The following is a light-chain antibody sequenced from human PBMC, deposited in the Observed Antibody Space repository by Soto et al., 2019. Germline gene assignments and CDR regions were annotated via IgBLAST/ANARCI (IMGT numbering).Light chain of an antibody. CDR2: EVN. CDR1: SSDIGGYNY. V-gene: IGLV2-8*01. CDR3: SSYAGSNNYV. Sequence: QSALTQPPSASGSPGQSVTISCTGTSSDIGGYNYVSWYQQHPGNGPKLMIYEVNKRPSGVPDRFSGSKSGNTASLTVAGLKAEDEADYYCSSYAGSNNYVFGTGTKVTVL. J-gene: IGLJ1*01.